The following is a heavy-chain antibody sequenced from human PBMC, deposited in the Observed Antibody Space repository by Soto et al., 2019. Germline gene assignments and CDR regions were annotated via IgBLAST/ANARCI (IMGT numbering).Heavy chain of an antibody. D-gene: IGHD2-21*01. V-gene: IGHV3-11*01. CDR3: ARELPTADAFDI. CDR2: ISSSGSTI. J-gene: IGHJ3*02. CDR1: GFTFSDYY. Sequence: GGSLRLSCAASGFTFSDYYMSWIREAPGKGLECGSYISSSGSTIYYADSVKGRFTISRDNAKNSLYLQMNSLRAEHTAVYYCARELPTADAFDIWGQGTMGPSPQ.